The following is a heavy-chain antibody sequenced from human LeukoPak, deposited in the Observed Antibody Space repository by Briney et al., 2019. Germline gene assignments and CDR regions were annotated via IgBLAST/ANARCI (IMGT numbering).Heavy chain of an antibody. D-gene: IGHD6-19*01. J-gene: IGHJ4*02. V-gene: IGHV3-7*01. CDR2: IQSDGSVQ. CDR3: ARIPRGSGWSLLDF. CDR1: GFSFSSYW. Sequence: PGGSLRLSCAASGFSFSSYWMSWVRQAPGKGLEWVANIQSDGSVQQYVDSVKGRLTISRDNAKNSLYLQMNSLRAEDTAVYYCARIPRGSGWSLLDFWGQGTLVTLTS.